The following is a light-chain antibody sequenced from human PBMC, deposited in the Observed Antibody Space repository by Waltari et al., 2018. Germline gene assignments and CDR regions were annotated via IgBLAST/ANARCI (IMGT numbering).Light chain of an antibody. CDR1: SANIGAGYD. Sequence: QSVLTQPPSVSGAPRQRVTISCTGSSANIGAGYDVHWYQQLPGTAPKLLIYGNSNRPSGVPDRFSGSKSGTSASLAITGLKAEDEADYYCQSYDSSLSGSVFGGGTKLTVL. V-gene: IGLV1-40*01. CDR3: QSYDSSLSGSV. CDR2: GNS. J-gene: IGLJ2*01.